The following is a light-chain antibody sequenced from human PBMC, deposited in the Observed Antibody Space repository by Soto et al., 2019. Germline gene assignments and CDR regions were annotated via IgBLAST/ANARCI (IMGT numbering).Light chain of an antibody. CDR1: QSVSSSY. J-gene: IGKJ4*02. CDR2: GAS. CDR3: QHYRTS. V-gene: IGKV3-20*01. Sequence: EIVLTQSPGTLSLSPGERATLSCRASQSVSSSYLAWYQQKPGQAPRQRIYGASSRATGIPDRFSGSGSGTDFPRTITRLEPEDFAVYYCQHYRTSFGGGTRVEIK.